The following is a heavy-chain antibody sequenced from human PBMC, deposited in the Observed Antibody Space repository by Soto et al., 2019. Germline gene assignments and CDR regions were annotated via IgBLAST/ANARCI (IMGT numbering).Heavy chain of an antibody. CDR1: GFTFSDYY. CDR3: ARHPERIAEIGWFDP. V-gene: IGHV3-11*04. J-gene: IGHJ5*02. Sequence: GGSLRLSCAASGFTFSDYYMSWIRQAPGKGLEWVSYISSSSTIYYADSVKGRFTISRDNAKNSLYLQMNSLRAEDTAVYYCARHPERIAEIGWFDPWGQGTLVTVSS. D-gene: IGHD6-13*01. CDR2: ISSSSTI.